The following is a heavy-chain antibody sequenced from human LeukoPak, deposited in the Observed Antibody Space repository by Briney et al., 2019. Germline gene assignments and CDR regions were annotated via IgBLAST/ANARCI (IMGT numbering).Heavy chain of an antibody. V-gene: IGHV1-18*01. CDR3: ARVSVLPGNYYYDSSGSTGPLDY. CDR2: ISAYNGST. D-gene: IGHD3-22*01. CDR1: GYTFTSYG. J-gene: IGHJ4*02. Sequence: ASVKVSCKASGYTFTSYGISWVRQAPGQGLEWMGWISAYNGSTNYAQKLQGRVTMTTDTSTSTAYMELRSLRSDDTAVYYCARVSVLPGNYYYDSSGSTGPLDYWGQGTLVTVSS.